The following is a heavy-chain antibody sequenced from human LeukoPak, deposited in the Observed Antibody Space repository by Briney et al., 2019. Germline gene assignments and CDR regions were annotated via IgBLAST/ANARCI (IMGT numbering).Heavy chain of an antibody. CDR1: GYSFNSFG. Sequence: ASVKVSCKASGYSFNSFGISWVRQAPGQGLEWMGWISAYNGNTNYAQKFQGRVTMTRDTSISTAYMELSRLRSDDTAVYYCARVRIHYYHSNSDLDYWGQGTLVTVSS. CDR2: ISAYNGNT. J-gene: IGHJ4*02. CDR3: ARVRIHYYHSNSDLDY. V-gene: IGHV1-18*01. D-gene: IGHD3-22*01.